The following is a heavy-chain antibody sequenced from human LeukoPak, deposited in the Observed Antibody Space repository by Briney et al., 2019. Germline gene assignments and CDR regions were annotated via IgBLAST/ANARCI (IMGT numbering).Heavy chain of an antibody. CDR1: GFTFSSYA. D-gene: IGHD4-17*01. CDR2: ISYDGTNK. CDR3: ARSRLELYGFKL. Sequence: PGGSLRLSCAASGFTFSSYAMHWVRQAPGKGLEWVAVISYDGTNKYYAYSVKGRFTISRDNSKKTLYMQMNSLRAEDTAVYYCARSRLELYGFKLWGQGTLVTVSS. J-gene: IGHJ4*02. V-gene: IGHV3-30*04.